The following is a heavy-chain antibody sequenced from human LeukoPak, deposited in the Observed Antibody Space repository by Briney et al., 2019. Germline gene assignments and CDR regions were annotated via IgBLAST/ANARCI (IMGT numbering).Heavy chain of an antibody. CDR1: GGSISSGSYY. CDR3: ARERSSSWPDNDFWSGYYTGIMGAFDI. V-gene: IGHV4-61*02. CDR2: IYTSGST. Sequence: SQTLSLTCTVSGGSISSGSYYWSWIRQPAGKGLEWIGRIYTSGSTNYNPSLKSRVTISVDTSKNQFSLKLSSVTAADTAVYYCARERSSSWPDNDFWSGYYTGIMGAFDIWGQGTMVTVAS. D-gene: IGHD3-3*01. J-gene: IGHJ3*02.